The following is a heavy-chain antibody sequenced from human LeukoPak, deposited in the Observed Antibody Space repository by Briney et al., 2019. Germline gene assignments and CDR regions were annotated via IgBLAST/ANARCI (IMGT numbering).Heavy chain of an antibody. CDR1: GFTFSNYA. V-gene: IGHV3-23*01. Sequence: GRSLRLSCAASGFTFSNYAMSWVRQAPGKGLEWVSAISGSGDSTYYADSVKGRFTISRDNSVNTLYVQMNSLRAEDTAVYYCAKVRQDSGWYGPFDYWGQGTLASDSS. D-gene: IGHD6-19*01. CDR2: ISGSGDST. J-gene: IGHJ4*02. CDR3: AKVRQDSGWYGPFDY.